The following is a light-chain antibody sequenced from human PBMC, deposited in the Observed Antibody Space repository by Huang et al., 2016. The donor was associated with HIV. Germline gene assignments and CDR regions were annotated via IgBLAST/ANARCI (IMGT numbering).Light chain of an antibody. Sequence: EIVMTQSPATLSVSPGERATLSCRASQSVSSNLAWYQQKPGQAPRRLIYGASTRATGIPARCSGSGSGTEFTLTISSLQSEDFAVYYCQQYNKWPPWTFGQGTKVEIK. J-gene: IGKJ1*01. CDR3: QQYNKWPPWT. CDR2: GAS. CDR1: QSVSSN. V-gene: IGKV3-15*01.